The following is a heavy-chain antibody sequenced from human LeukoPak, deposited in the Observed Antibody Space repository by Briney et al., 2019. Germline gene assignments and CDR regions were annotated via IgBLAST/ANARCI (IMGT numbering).Heavy chain of an antibody. CDR3: ARASNSGYYYFDY. J-gene: IGHJ4*02. CDR1: GYSISTSYY. V-gene: IGHV4-38-2*01. D-gene: IGHD3-22*01. CDR2: IHHSGDT. Sequence: PSETLSLTCVVSGYSISTSYYWGWIRQPPGKGLEWIGTIHHSGDTYYNPSLKSRVTTSLDTSKNQFSLHLSSVTAADTALYYCARASNSGYYYFDYWGQGTLVTVSS.